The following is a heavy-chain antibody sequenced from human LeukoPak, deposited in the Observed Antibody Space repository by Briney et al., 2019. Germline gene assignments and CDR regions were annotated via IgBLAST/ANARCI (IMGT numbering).Heavy chain of an antibody. Sequence: QPGRSLRLSCAASGFIFSGYGMHWVRQAPGKGLEWVALIAHDESTIHYADSVKGRFTISRDNSKNTLYLQMNSLRAEDTAVYYCASGGHIVVGVPGYYFAYWGQGTLVTVSS. CDR3: ASGGHIVVGVPGYYFAY. V-gene: IGHV3-30*03. D-gene: IGHD2-15*01. CDR2: IAHDESTI. CDR1: GFIFSGYG. J-gene: IGHJ4*02.